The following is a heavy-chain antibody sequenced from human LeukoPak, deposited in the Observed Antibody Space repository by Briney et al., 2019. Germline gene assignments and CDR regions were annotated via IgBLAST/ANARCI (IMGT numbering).Heavy chain of an antibody. Sequence: SETLSLTCAVYGGSFSGYYWSWIRQPPGKGLEWIGEINHSGSINYNPSLKSRVTISVDTSKNQFSLKLSSVTAADTAVYYCASRARYYDSSGYYYGYWGQGTLVTVSS. CDR3: ASRARYYDSSGYYYGY. V-gene: IGHV4-34*01. J-gene: IGHJ4*02. D-gene: IGHD3-22*01. CDR2: INHSGSI. CDR1: GGSFSGYY.